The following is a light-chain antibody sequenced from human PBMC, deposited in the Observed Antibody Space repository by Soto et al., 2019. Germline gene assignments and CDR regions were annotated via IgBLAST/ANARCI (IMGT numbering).Light chain of an antibody. CDR3: QKYSSVPV. V-gene: IGKV1-27*01. J-gene: IGKJ3*01. Sequence: DIQMTQSPTSLSASVGDRVTITCRASQDIRNFAAWYQQKPGKAPKLLIYAASTLQSGVPSRFSGSGSVTDFTLTINSLQTEDVATYSCQKYSSVPVFGPGTKVEIK. CDR1: QDIRNF. CDR2: AAS.